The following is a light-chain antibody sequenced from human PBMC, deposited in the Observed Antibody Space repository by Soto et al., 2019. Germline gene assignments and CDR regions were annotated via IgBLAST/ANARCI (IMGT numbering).Light chain of an antibody. CDR3: QQYSNWPPWT. V-gene: IGKV3-15*01. Sequence: EIVMTQSPATLSVSPGERATLSCRASQSVSSNLAWHQQKPGQAPRLLILGASTRATGIPARFSGSGSGTEFTLTISSLQSEDVAVYYCQQYSNWPPWTFGQGTKVEIK. CDR2: GAS. CDR1: QSVSSN. J-gene: IGKJ1*01.